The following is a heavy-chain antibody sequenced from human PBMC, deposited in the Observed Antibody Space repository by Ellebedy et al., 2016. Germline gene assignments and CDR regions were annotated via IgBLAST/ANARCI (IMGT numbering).Heavy chain of an antibody. CDR3: AREFGSGTKYFQH. CDR2: ISGSSDFT. Sequence: GESLKISXAASGFTFSDYYMSWIRQAPGKGLEWVSSISGSSDFTKYADSVRGRFTISRDNAENSLYLQMNSLRAEDTAVYYCAREFGSGTKYFQHWGQGTLVTVSS. D-gene: IGHD3-10*01. J-gene: IGHJ1*01. V-gene: IGHV3-11*05. CDR1: GFTFSDYY.